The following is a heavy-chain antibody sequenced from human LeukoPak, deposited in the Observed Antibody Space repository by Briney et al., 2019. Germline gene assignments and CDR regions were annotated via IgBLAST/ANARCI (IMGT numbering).Heavy chain of an antibody. J-gene: IGHJ4*02. CDR2: ISKDGGTT. V-gene: IGHV3-74*03. CDR1: GFSFSKYR. Sequence: AGGSLRLSCEASGFSFSKYRMHWVRQAPGKGLVWVAFISKDGGTTTYVDSVGDRFTISRDNSKNILFLQMNSLKSEDTAMYYCVRASGYLHDFDFWGQGTLVTVSS. D-gene: IGHD3-3*01. CDR3: VRASGYLHDFDF.